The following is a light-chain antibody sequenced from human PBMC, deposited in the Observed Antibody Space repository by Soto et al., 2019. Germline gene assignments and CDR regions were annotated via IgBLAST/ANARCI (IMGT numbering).Light chain of an antibody. CDR2: GAS. V-gene: IGKV3D-15*01. CDR1: QTISRN. Sequence: VLPPSQGTMSFAPVDRAQLSFIARQTISRNYLVWYQKKPGQAPRLLIYGASTRATGTPDRFSGSGSGTEFTLTISSLQSEDFAVYYCKQYDNWPKFGQGNKVDIK. CDR3: KQYDNWPK. J-gene: IGKJ1*01.